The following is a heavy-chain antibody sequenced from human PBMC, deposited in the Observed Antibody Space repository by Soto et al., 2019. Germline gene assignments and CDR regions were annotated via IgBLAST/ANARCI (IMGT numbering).Heavy chain of an antibody. D-gene: IGHD6-19*01. J-gene: IGHJ5*02. Sequence: ASVKVSCKASGYTFTSYDSNWVRHATGQGHERMGWINAGNGNTKYSQKFQGRVTITRDTSASTAYMELSSLRSEDTAVYYCARGVAGPLHWFDPWGQGTLVTVSS. CDR3: ARGVAGPLHWFDP. CDR2: INAGNGNT. V-gene: IGHV1-3*01. CDR1: GYTFTSYD.